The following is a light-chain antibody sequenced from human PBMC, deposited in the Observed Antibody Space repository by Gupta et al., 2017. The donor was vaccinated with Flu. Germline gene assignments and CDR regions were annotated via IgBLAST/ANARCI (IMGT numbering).Light chain of an antibody. CDR3: QSYDISLSGWV. Sequence: QSVLTQPPSMSGAPGQRVTISCTGSSSNIGAGFDVQWYQQLPGAAPKLLIYADSNRPSGVPDRLSGSKSDTSASLAIAGLQAEDEADYYCQSYDISLSGWVFGGGTKVTVV. J-gene: IGLJ3*02. V-gene: IGLV1-40*01. CDR2: ADS. CDR1: SSNIGAGFD.